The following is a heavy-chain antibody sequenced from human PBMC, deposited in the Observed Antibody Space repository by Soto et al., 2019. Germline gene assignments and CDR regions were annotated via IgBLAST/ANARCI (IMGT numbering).Heavy chain of an antibody. D-gene: IGHD3-10*01. CDR2: ISGSGGST. CDR1: GFTFSSYA. Sequence: GGSLRLSCAASGFTFSSYAMSWVRQAPGKGLEWVSAISGSGGSTYYADSVKGRLTISRDNSKNTLYLQMNSLRAEDTAVYYCAKDSLKSSYYYYGMDVWGQGTTVTV. CDR3: AKDSLKSSYYYYGMDV. V-gene: IGHV3-23*01. J-gene: IGHJ6*02.